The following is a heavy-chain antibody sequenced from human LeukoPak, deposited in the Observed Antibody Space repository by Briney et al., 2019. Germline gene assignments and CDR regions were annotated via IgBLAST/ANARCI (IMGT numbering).Heavy chain of an antibody. V-gene: IGHV3-15*01. CDR3: ARPLRVTMIRGAAFRASSDFDP. Sequence: GGSLRLSCAASGFTFNNAWMSWVRQAPGKGLEWVGRIKSKTDGETRDYAAPVKGRFTISRDDSKGIAYLQMDSLKTDDTAVYYCARPLRVTMIRGAAFRASSDFDPWGQGTLVTVSS. D-gene: IGHD3-10*01. J-gene: IGHJ5*02. CDR2: IKSKTDGETR. CDR1: GFTFNNAW.